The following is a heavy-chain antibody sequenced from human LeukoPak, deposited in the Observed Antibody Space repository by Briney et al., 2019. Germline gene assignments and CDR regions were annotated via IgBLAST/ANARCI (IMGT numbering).Heavy chain of an antibody. Sequence: ASVKVSCKASGGTFSNYTISWVRQAPGQGLEWMGRIIPILGIANYAQKFQGRVTITADKSTSTAYMELSSLRSEDTAVYYCARVGLIYYFDYWGQGTLVTVSS. CDR1: GGTFSNYT. CDR2: IIPILGIA. CDR3: ARVGLIYYFDY. V-gene: IGHV1-69*02. J-gene: IGHJ4*02. D-gene: IGHD2-15*01.